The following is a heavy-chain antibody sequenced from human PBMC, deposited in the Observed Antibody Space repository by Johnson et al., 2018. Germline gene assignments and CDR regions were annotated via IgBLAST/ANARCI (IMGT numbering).Heavy chain of an antibody. J-gene: IGHJ3*02. CDR2: ISWNSGSI. Sequence: EVQLVESGGGLVQPGRSLRLSCAASGFTFDDYAMHWVRQAPGKGLEWVSGISWNSGSIGYADSVKGRFTISRDNAKNSLYLQMNTLRAEDTAVYYCARDGRFLEWLPHDAFDIWGQGTMVTVSS. D-gene: IGHD3-3*01. CDR1: GFTFDDYA. V-gene: IGHV3-9*01. CDR3: ARDGRFLEWLPHDAFDI.